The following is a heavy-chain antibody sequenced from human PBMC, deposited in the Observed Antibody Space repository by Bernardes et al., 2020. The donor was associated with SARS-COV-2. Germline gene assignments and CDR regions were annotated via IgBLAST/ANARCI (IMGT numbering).Heavy chain of an antibody. CDR2: ISSSSSTI. Sequence: VWSLILSCAASGFTFSSYSMNWVRQAPGQGLEWVSYISSSSSTIYYSDSVKGRFTISRDNAKNSLYLQMNSLRDEDTAVYYFSRGPGSYFYYCGLGTLVTVSS. CDR1: GFTFSSYS. V-gene: IGHV3-48*02. D-gene: IGHD7-27*01. CDR3: SRGPGSYFYY. J-gene: IGHJ4*02.